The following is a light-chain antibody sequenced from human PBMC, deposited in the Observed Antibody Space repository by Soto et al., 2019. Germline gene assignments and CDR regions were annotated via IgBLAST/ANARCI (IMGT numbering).Light chain of an antibody. CDR1: QTSSTH. Sequence: DIQMTQSPSSLSASVRDRVTITFRASQTSSTHLNWYQQKPGKAPKLLIYAASTLKSGVPSRFSGSGSGTDFTLTINSLQPEDFATYYCQQSLNIPYTFRQGTKPEI. V-gene: IGKV1-39*01. J-gene: IGKJ2*01. CDR3: QQSLNIPYT. CDR2: AAS.